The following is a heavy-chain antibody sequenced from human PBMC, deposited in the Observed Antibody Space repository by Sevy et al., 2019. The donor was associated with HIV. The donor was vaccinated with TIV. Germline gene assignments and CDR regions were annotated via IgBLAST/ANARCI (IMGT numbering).Heavy chain of an antibody. J-gene: IGHJ5*02. CDR2: IIPIFGTA. CDR3: ARVPYYYDSSGYSPSFP. CDR1: GGTFSSYA. V-gene: IGHV1-69*13. D-gene: IGHD3-22*01. Sequence: ASVKVSCKASGGTFSSYAIRWVRQAPGQGLEWMGGIIPIFGTANYAQKFQGRVTITADESTSTAYMELSSLRSEDTAVYYCARVPYYYDSSGYSPSFPWGQGTLVTVSS.